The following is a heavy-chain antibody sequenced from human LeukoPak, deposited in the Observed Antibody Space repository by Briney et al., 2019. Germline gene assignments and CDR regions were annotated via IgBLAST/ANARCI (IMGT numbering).Heavy chain of an antibody. Sequence: AGRSLRLSCAASGLTFSSYAMHWVRQAPGKGLEWVAVISYDGSNKDYADSVKGRFTISRDNSRNTLSLQMNSLRPEDTAVYYCAKDLLYYGPGTYYNAAEYFQFWGRGTQVTVSS. J-gene: IGHJ1*01. CDR1: GLTFSSYA. D-gene: IGHD3-10*01. CDR2: ISYDGSNK. V-gene: IGHV3-30*18. CDR3: AKDLLYYGPGTYYNAAEYFQF.